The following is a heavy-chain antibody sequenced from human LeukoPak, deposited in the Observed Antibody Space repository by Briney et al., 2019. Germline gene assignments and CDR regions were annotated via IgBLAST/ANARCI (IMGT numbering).Heavy chain of an antibody. D-gene: IGHD3-9*01. CDR2: IILIFGTA. V-gene: IGHV1-69*01. Sequence: SVKVSCKASGGTFSSYAISWVRQAPGQGLEWMGGIILIFGTANYAQKFQGRVTITADESTSTAYMELSSLRSEDTAVYYCARDHYDILTGPPYYYYGMDVWGKGTTVTVSS. J-gene: IGHJ6*04. CDR1: GGTFSSYA. CDR3: ARDHYDILTGPPYYYYGMDV.